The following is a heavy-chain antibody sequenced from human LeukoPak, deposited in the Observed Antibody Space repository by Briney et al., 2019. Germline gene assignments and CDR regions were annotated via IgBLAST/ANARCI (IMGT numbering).Heavy chain of an antibody. J-gene: IGHJ4*02. CDR3: ARAQYCSSTTRYITPFPFDY. Sequence: SETLSLTCAVYGGSFSDYYWSWIRQPPGKGLEWIGEINHSGSTNYNPSLKTRVTISADTSKNQFSLKLSSVTAADRAVYYCARAQYCSSTTRYITPFPFDYWGQGTLVTVSS. V-gene: IGHV4-34*01. D-gene: IGHD2-2*02. CDR2: INHSGST. CDR1: GGSFSDYY.